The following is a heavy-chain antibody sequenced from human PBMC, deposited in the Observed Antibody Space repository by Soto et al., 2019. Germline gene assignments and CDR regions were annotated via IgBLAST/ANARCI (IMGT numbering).Heavy chain of an antibody. CDR3: ARGRVTMARGVLDY. V-gene: IGHV4-34*01. J-gene: IGHJ4*02. Sequence: SETLSLTCAVYGGSFSGYYWSWIRQPPGKGLEWIGEINHSGSTNYNPSLKSRVTISVDTSKNQFSLKLSSVTAADTAVYYCARGRVTMARGVLDYWGQGTLVTVSS. CDR1: GGSFSGYY. D-gene: IGHD3-10*01. CDR2: INHSGST.